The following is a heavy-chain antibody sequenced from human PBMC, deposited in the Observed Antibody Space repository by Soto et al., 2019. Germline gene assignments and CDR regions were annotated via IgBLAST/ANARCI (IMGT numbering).Heavy chain of an antibody. Sequence: PSETLSLTCTVSGGSISSGDYYWSWIRQPPGKGLEWIGYIYYSGSTYYNPSLKSRVTISVDTSKNQFSLKLSSVTAADTAVYYCAREAYYYGSGSYYNPLYYFDYWGQGTLVTVS. CDR3: AREAYYYGSGSYYNPLYYFDY. D-gene: IGHD3-10*01. CDR2: IYYSGST. CDR1: GGSISSGDYY. V-gene: IGHV4-30-4*01. J-gene: IGHJ4*02.